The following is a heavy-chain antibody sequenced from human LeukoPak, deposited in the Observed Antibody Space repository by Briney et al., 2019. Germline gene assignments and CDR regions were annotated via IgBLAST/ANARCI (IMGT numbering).Heavy chain of an antibody. Sequence: GGSLRLSCVASGLSVSSNYMSWVRQAPGKGLEWVSVIYRDGSSYYADSVKGRFTISRDNSKKTLYIQMNSMRAGDTAVYYCARSFYDILIGYYQYFDYWGQGTLVTVSS. CDR1: GLSVSSNY. CDR3: ARSFYDILIGYYQYFDY. D-gene: IGHD3-9*01. CDR2: IYRDGSS. J-gene: IGHJ4*02. V-gene: IGHV3-66*01.